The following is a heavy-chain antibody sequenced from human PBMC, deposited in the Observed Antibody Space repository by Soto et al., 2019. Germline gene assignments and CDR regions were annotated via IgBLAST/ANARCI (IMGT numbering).Heavy chain of an antibody. J-gene: IGHJ5*02. Sequence: QVRLVHSGAEVKRPGASVKVSCRASGYTCVDYALHWVRQAPGQGLEWGGWMNPKTGNIKSSHKFEDRVSITRDTATSTAYMELSGLRSEDTAVYFCTREAVVAENWFDPWGQGTLVTVSS. V-gene: IGHV1-3*01. CDR2: MNPKTGNI. D-gene: IGHD3-22*01. CDR1: GYTCVDYA. CDR3: TREAVVAENWFDP.